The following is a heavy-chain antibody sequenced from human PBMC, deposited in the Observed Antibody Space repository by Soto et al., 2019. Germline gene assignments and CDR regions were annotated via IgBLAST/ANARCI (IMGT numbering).Heavy chain of an antibody. Sequence: QVQLQESGPGLVKPSGTLSLTCAVSGGSISSSNWWSWVRQPPGKGLEWVGEIYHSGSTNYNPSLKSRVTISGDKPKNQFSLKLASVTAADTAVYYCARDAGRSTGWSKRGVLYYWGHGTLVTVSS. V-gene: IGHV4-4*02. J-gene: IGHJ4*01. CDR3: ARDAGRSTGWSKRGVLYY. CDR2: IYHSGST. D-gene: IGHD6-19*01. CDR1: GGSISSSNW.